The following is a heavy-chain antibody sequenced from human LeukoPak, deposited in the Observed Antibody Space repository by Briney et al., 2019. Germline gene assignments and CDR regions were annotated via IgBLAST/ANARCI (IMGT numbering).Heavy chain of an antibody. Sequence: SQTLSLTCTISGDSISNGDYYWGWIRQPPGKGLEWIANIYHGGTTYDNPSLKSRLTISIDKSKNHFSLELRSVTAADTAVYYCARDRTLTTMTPEAFDIWGQGTMVTVSS. CDR2: IYHGGTT. J-gene: IGHJ3*02. D-gene: IGHD4-17*01. CDR1: GDSISNGDYY. CDR3: ARDRTLTTMTPEAFDI. V-gene: IGHV4-30-2*01.